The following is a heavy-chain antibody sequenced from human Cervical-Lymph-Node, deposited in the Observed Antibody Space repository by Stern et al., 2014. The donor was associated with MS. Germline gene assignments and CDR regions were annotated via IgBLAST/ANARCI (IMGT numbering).Heavy chain of an antibody. Sequence: VQLVESGPGLVRPSETLSLTCTVSGDSGRSRSYYWSWIRQAPGKGLVWIGFIYYGGSTSYNPSLRGRVTISMDMSKKQFSLSLSSVTAADTAVYYCARDGYSSTEYYIDIWGQGTLVTVSS. D-gene: IGHD2-2*01. V-gene: IGHV4-61*01. J-gene: IGHJ4*02. CDR1: GDSGRSRSYY. CDR3: ARDGYSSTEYYIDI. CDR2: IYYGGST.